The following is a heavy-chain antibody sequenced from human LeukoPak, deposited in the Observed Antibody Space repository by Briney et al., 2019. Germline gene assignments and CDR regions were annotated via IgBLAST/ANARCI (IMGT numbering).Heavy chain of an antibody. Sequence: GGSLRLSCAASGLTVSSNYMSWVRQAPGKGLEWVSVIYSDGSTYYADSVKGRFTISRDNSKNTLYLQMNSLRAEDTAVYFCARTGSAERYSYDSSGLWFDSWGQGTLVTVSS. CDR3: ARTGSAERYSYDSSGLWFDS. CDR1: GLTVSSNY. D-gene: IGHD3-22*01. J-gene: IGHJ5*01. CDR2: IYSDGST. V-gene: IGHV3-66*01.